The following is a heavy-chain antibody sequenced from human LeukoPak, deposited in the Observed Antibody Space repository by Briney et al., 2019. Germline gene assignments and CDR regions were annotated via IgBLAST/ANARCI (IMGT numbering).Heavy chain of an antibody. Sequence: PSEILSLTCIVSGGSVSSSSYYWSWIRQPAGKGLEWIGRIHTSGSTNYNPSLKSRVTISVDTSKNQFSLKLSSVTAADTAVYYCASCHNFGYYYYYMDVWGKGTTVTVSS. CDR2: IHTSGST. V-gene: IGHV4-61*02. D-gene: IGHD3-10*01. J-gene: IGHJ6*03. CDR1: GGSVSSSSYY. CDR3: ASCHNFGYYYYYMDV.